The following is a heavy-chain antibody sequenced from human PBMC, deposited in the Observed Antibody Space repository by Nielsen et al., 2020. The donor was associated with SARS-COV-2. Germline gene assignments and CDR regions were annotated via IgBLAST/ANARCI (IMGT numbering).Heavy chain of an antibody. J-gene: IGHJ6*02. CDR3: AKDLLEWRGMDV. V-gene: IGHV3-9*01. D-gene: IGHD3-3*01. Sequence: SLKISCAASGFTYDDYAMHWVRQAPGKGLEWVSGISWNSGSIGYADSVKGRFTISRDNAKNYLYLQMNSLRAEDTALYYCAKDLLEWRGMDVWGQGTTVTVSS. CDR1: GFTYDDYA. CDR2: ISWNSGSI.